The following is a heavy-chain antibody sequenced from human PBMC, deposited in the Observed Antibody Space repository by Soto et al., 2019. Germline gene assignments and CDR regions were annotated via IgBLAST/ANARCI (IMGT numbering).Heavy chain of an antibody. V-gene: IGHV1-46*01. CDR2: INPSGGST. Sequence: ASVKVSCKASGYTFTSYYMHWVRQAPGQGLEWMGIINPSGGSTSYAQKFQGRVTMTKNTLYLQMNSLRAEDTAVYYCARRELGVAVAGTIDYWGQGTLVTVSS. J-gene: IGHJ4*02. CDR1: GYTFTSYY. D-gene: IGHD6-19*01. CDR3: ARRELGVAVAGTIDY.